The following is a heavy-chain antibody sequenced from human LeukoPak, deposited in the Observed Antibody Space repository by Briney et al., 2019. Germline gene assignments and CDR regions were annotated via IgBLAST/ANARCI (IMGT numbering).Heavy chain of an antibody. CDR3: ARVSMTTVIDFDY. Sequence: GESLKISCKGSGYSFTNYGINWVRQMPGKGLEWMGRIDPSDSYINYSPSFQGHVNISADKSISTAYLQWSSLKASDTAMYYCARVSMTTVIDFDYWGQGTLVTVSS. CDR1: GYSFTNYG. V-gene: IGHV5-10-1*01. D-gene: IGHD4-17*01. CDR2: IDPSDSYI. J-gene: IGHJ4*02.